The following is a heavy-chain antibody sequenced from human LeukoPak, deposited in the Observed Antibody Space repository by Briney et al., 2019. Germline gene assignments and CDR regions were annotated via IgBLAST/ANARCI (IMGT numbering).Heavy chain of an antibody. CDR2: ISSSSSYI. CDR3: AKGGYSTVTTFAGY. D-gene: IGHD4-17*01. V-gene: IGHV3-21*04. J-gene: IGHJ4*02. CDR1: GFTFSSYS. Sequence: GGSLRLSCAASGFTFSSYSMNWVRQAPGKGLEWVSSISSSSSYIYYADSVKGRFTISRDNSKNTLYLQMNSLRAEDTAVYYCAKGGYSTVTTFAGYWGQGTLVTVSS.